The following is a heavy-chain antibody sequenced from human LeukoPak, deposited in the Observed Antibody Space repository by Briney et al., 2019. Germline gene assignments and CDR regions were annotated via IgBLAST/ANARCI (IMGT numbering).Heavy chain of an antibody. CDR3: ATAMVRGVITN. CDR2: IYYSGST. V-gene: IGHV4-59*01. CDR1: GGSISSYY. D-gene: IGHD3-10*01. Sequence: SETLSLTCTVSGGSISSYYWSWIRQPPGKELEWIGYIYYSGSTNYNPSLKSRVTISVDTSKNQFSLKLSSVTAADTAVYYCATAMVRGVITNWGQGTLVTVSS. J-gene: IGHJ4*02.